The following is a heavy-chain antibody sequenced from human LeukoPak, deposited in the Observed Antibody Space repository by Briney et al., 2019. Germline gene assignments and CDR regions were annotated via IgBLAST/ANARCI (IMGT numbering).Heavy chain of an antibody. D-gene: IGHD3-10*01. Sequence: GGSLRLSCAASGFTFSSYSMNWVRQAPGKGLEWVAYISSSTSTIHYADSVKGRFTISRDNAKNSLYLQMNSLRAEDTAMYYCARAGRFGESFRDYYYYMDVWGKGTTVTVSS. CDR1: GFTFSSYS. CDR2: ISSSTSTI. CDR3: ARAGRFGESFRDYYYYMDV. J-gene: IGHJ6*03. V-gene: IGHV3-48*01.